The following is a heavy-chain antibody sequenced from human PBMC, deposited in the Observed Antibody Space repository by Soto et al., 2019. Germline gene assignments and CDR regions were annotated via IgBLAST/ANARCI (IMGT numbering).Heavy chain of an antibody. D-gene: IGHD3-16*01. J-gene: IGHJ4*02. CDR3: AKDHWGSY. Sequence: EVQLLESGGGLTQPGGSLRLSCAVSGFTFSGYAMSWVRQAPGKGLEWVSAISGSGGNTYYAVSVKGRFTISRDNSKNTLYLQMNSLRAEDTAVYYCAKDHWGSYSGQGTLVTVSS. CDR2: ISGSGGNT. V-gene: IGHV3-23*01. CDR1: GFTFSGYA.